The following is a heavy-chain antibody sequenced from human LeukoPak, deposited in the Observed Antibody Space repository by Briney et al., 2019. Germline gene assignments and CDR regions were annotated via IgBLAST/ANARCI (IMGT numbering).Heavy chain of an antibody. CDR3: ARVLGGYYSDY. CDR2: INWNGGSI. Sequence: GGSLRLSCAVSGFTFDDYGMSWVRQAPGKGLEWASAINWNGGSIGYADSVKGRFTISRDNAKNSLYLQMNSLRAEDTALYHCARVLGGYYSDYWGQGTLVTVSS. J-gene: IGHJ4*02. V-gene: IGHV3-20*01. CDR1: GFTFDDYG. D-gene: IGHD1-26*01.